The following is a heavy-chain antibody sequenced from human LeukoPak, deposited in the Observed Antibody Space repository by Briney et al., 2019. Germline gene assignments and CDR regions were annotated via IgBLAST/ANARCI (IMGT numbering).Heavy chain of an antibody. V-gene: IGHV3-74*01. J-gene: IGHJ4*02. CDR3: AKDLVTYDSSGYLYFDY. D-gene: IGHD3-22*01. Sequence: PGGSLRLSCAASGFTFISYGMQWVRQAPGKGLVWVSRINPDGSSTSYADSVNGRFTVSRDNAKNTLYLQMNSLRAEDTAVYYCAKDLVTYDSSGYLYFDYWGQGTLVTVSS. CDR1: GFTFISYG. CDR2: INPDGSST.